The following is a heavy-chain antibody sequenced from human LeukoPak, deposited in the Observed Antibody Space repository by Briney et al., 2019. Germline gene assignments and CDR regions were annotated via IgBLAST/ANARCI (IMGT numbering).Heavy chain of an antibody. V-gene: IGHV3-23*01. Sequence: GGSLRLSCAASGFTFSTFAMIWVRQPPGKGLEWVSSIFPSGGEIHYADSVRGRFTISRDNSKSTLSLQMNSLRAGDTAIYYCATYRQVLLSFESWGQGTLVTVSS. D-gene: IGHD2-8*02. CDR2: IFPSGGEI. CDR3: ATYRQVLLSFES. J-gene: IGHJ4*02. CDR1: GFTFSTFA.